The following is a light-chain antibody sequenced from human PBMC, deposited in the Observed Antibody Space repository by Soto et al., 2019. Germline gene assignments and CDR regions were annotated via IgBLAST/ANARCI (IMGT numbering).Light chain of an antibody. V-gene: IGKV1-39*01. CDR1: QSISSY. CDR3: QQSYSSPT. Sequence: DIQMTQSPSSLSASVGDRVTITCRASQSISSYLNWYQQKPGNAPKLLIYVASSLQSGVPSRFSGSGSGTDFTLTISSLQLEDSATYYCQQSYSSPTFGQGTKVEIQ. J-gene: IGKJ1*01. CDR2: VAS.